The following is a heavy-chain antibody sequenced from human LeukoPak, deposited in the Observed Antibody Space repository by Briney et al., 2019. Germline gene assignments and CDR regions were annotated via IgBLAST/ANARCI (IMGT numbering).Heavy chain of an antibody. J-gene: IGHJ4*02. CDR1: GSTFSNYW. Sequence: PGGSLRLSCAASGSTFSNYWMGWVRQAPGKGLEYVANIKSDGRETYYVDSVKGRFTISRDNARNSLYLQVNSLRAEDTAVYYCARDVWGRLDYWGQGTLVPVTS. V-gene: IGHV3-7*01. CDR3: ARDVWGRLDY. D-gene: IGHD2-8*01. CDR2: IKSDGRET.